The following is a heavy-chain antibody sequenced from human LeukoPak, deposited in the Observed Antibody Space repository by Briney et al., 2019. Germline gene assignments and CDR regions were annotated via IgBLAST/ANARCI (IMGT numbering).Heavy chain of an antibody. J-gene: IGHJ4*02. CDR1: GFTVSSNS. V-gene: IGHV3-53*01. CDR3: ARRAGDYSHPYDY. CDR2: IYSGGNT. Sequence: LPGGSLRLSCTVSGFTVSSNSMSWVRQAPGKGPEWVSFIYSGGNTHNSDSVKGRFTISRDNSKNTLYLQMDSLRAEDTAVYYCARRAGDYSHPYDYWGQGTLVTVSS. D-gene: IGHD3-22*01.